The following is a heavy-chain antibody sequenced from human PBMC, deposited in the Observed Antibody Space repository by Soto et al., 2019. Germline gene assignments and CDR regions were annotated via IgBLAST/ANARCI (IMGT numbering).Heavy chain of an antibody. CDR3: AKDPIESSSWYPLGYYFDY. V-gene: IGHV3-33*06. D-gene: IGHD6-13*01. J-gene: IGHJ4*02. CDR2: IWYDGSNK. CDR1: GFTFSSYG. Sequence: GGSLRLSCAASGFTFSSYGMHWVRQAPGRGLEWVAVIWYDGSNKYYADSVKGRFTISRDNSKNTLYLQMNSLRAEDTAVYYCAKDPIESSSWYPLGYYFDYWGQGTLVTVSS.